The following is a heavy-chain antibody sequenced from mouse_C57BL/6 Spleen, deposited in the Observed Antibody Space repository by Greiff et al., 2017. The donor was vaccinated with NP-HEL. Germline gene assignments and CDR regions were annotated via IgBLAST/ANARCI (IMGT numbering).Heavy chain of an antibody. V-gene: IGHV1-54*01. J-gene: IGHJ2*01. Sequence: VKLMESGAELVRPGTSVKVSCKASGYAFTNYLIEWVKQRPGQGLEWIGVINPGSGGTNYNEKFKGKATLTADKSSSTAYMQLSSLTSEDSAVYFCARWGVNYFDYWGQGTTLTVSS. CDR1: GYAFTNYL. CDR2: INPGSGGT. CDR3: ARWGVNYFDY. D-gene: IGHD2-13*01.